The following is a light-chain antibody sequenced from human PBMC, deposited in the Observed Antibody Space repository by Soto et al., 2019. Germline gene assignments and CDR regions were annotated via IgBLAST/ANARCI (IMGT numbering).Light chain of an antibody. CDR3: QQYNKWPPYT. Sequence: EIVMTQSPATLSVSPGERATLSCRASQSVSSNLAWYQQKPGQAPRLLIYGASTRATGIPARFSGSGSGTEFTLTIRSLQPEDFAVYYCQQYNKWPPYTCGQGTKLEIK. V-gene: IGKV3-15*01. CDR2: GAS. CDR1: QSVSSN. J-gene: IGKJ2*01.